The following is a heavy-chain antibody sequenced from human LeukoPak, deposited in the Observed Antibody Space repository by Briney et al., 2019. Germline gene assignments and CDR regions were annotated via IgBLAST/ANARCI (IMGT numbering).Heavy chain of an antibody. CDR1: GFTFSSYA. Sequence: GGSLRLSCAASGFTFSSYAMSWVRQAPGTGLEWVSAISGSGGSTYYADSVKGRFTISRDNSKNTLYLQMNSLRAEDTAVYYCAKDVGTLLLYYGMDVWGQGTTVTVSS. CDR3: AKDVGTLLLYYGMDV. V-gene: IGHV3-23*01. D-gene: IGHD2-15*01. J-gene: IGHJ6*02. CDR2: ISGSGGST.